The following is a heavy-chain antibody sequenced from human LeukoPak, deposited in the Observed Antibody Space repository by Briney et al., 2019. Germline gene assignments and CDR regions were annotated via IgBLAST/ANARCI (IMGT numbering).Heavy chain of an antibody. CDR2: INHSGST. D-gene: IGHD2-15*01. CDR1: GGSFSGYY. CDR3: ARGLGYCSGGSCYEGGGFDY. J-gene: IGHJ4*02. V-gene: IGHV4-34*01. Sequence: PSETLSLTCAVYGGSFSGYYWSWIRQPPGKGLERIGEINHSGSTNYNPSLKSRVTISVDTSKNQFSLKLSSVTAADTAVYYCARGLGYCSGGSCYEGGGFDYWGQGTLVTVSS.